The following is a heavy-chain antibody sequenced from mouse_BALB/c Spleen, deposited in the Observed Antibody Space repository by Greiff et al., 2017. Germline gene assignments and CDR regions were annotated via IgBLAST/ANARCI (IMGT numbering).Heavy chain of an antibody. CDR2: IRNKANGYTT. V-gene: IGHV7-3*02. J-gene: IGHJ4*01. CDR3: ARSITTTMDY. Sequence: EVQLVESGGGLVQPGGSLRLSCATSGFTFTDYYMSWVRQPPGKALEWLGFIRNKANGYTTEYSASVKGRFTISRDNSQSILYLQMNTLRAEDSATYYCARSITTTMDYWGQGTSVTVSS. D-gene: IGHD1-1*01. CDR1: GFTFTDYY.